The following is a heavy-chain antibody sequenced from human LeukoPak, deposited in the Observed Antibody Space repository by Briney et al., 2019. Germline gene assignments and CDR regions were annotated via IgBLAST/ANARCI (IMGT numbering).Heavy chain of an antibody. D-gene: IGHD3-3*01. CDR3: TTDWDYDFWSGSAGTDY. Sequence: GGSLRLSCAASGFTFSNAWMSWVRQAPGKGLEWVGRIKSKTDGGTTDYAAPVKGRFTISRDDSKNTLYLQMNSLKTEDTAVYYCTTDWDYDFWSGSAGTDYWGREPWSPSPQ. J-gene: IGHJ4*02. CDR1: GFTFSNAW. CDR2: IKSKTDGGTT. V-gene: IGHV3-15*01.